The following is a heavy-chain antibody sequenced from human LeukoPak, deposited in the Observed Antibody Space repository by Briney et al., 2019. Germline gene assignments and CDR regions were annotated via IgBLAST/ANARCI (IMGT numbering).Heavy chain of an antibody. CDR1: GFTFSSYA. CDR3: AKGRIQLRGLFDY. Sequence: GGSLRLSCAAPGFTFSSYAMSWVRQAPGKGLEWVSAISGSGGSTYYADSVKGRFTISRDNSKNTLYLQMNSLRAEDTAVYYCAKGRIQLRGLFDYWGQGTLVTVSS. J-gene: IGHJ4*02. D-gene: IGHD5-18*01. V-gene: IGHV3-23*01. CDR2: ISGSGGST.